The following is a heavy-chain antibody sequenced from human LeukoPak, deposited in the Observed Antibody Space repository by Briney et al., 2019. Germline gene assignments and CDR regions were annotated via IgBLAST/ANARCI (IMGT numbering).Heavy chain of an antibody. Sequence: ASVKVSCKASGYTFNAYYIHWVRQAPGQGLEWMGWINPKIGSTNTAQKIQGRVTMTRDTSISTAYMELSRLRSDDTAVYYCARDIEVRGRYYYYGMDVWGQGTTVTVSS. CDR2: INPKIGST. D-gene: IGHD3-10*01. V-gene: IGHV1-2*02. CDR1: GYTFNAYY. J-gene: IGHJ6*02. CDR3: ARDIEVRGRYYYYGMDV.